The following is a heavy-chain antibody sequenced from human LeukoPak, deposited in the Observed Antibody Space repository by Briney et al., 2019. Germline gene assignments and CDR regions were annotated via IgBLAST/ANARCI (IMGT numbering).Heavy chain of an antibody. CDR2: IYYSGST. CDR3: ARGGGMGHYYYYMDV. Sequence: SETLSLTCTVSRGSIISYYWSWIRQPPGRVLEWIGYIYYSGSTNYNPSLKSRVTISVDTSKNQFSLKLSSVTAADTAVYSCARGGGMGHYYYYMDVWGKGTTVTISS. D-gene: IGHD5-24*01. J-gene: IGHJ6*03. V-gene: IGHV4-59*01. CDR1: RGSIISYY.